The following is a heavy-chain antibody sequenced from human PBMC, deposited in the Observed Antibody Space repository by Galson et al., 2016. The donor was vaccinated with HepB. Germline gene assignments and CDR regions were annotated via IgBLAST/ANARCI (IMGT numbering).Heavy chain of an antibody. J-gene: IGHJ4*02. Sequence: SVKVSCTASGYTFSSYAMHWVRQAPGQRLEWMGWINTDDNNTKSSQKFQGRVTITRDTSASTAYMELSSLRSEDTALYYCVRGGGDYWGQGTLVTVSS. CDR3: VRGGGDY. CDR2: INTDDNNT. V-gene: IGHV1-3*04. CDR1: GYTFSSYA. D-gene: IGHD3-10*01.